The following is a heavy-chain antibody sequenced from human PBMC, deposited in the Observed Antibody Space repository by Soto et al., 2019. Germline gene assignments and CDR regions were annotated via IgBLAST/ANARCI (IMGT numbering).Heavy chain of an antibody. CDR1: GYTFTSYA. CDR2: INAGNGNT. Sequence: QVQLVQSGAEVKKPGASVKVSCKASGYTFTSYAMHWVRQAPGQRLEWMGWINAGNGNTKYSQRCQGRVTITRDTSASTADMELSSLRSEDTAVYYCARSDCALGGMDVWGQGTTVTVSS. V-gene: IGHV1-3*01. CDR3: ARSDCALGGMDV. J-gene: IGHJ6*02. D-gene: IGHD2-21*01.